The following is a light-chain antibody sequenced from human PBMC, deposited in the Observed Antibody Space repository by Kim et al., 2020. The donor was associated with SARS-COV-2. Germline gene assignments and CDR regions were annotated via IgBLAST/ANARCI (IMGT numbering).Light chain of an antibody. Sequence: DIQMTQSPSTLSASVGDRVTITCRASQSIHSWLAWYQQKPGKAPKLLIYKASSLESGVPSRFSGSGSGTEFTLTISSLQPDDFATYYGQQYNDYVLTFGGGTKVDIK. J-gene: IGKJ4*01. CDR3: QQYNDYVLT. CDR1: QSIHSW. V-gene: IGKV1-5*03. CDR2: KAS.